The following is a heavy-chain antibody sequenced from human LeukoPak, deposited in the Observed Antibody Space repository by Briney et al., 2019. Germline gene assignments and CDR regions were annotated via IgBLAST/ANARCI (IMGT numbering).Heavy chain of an antibody. CDR3: SRLRGYSYGYGDC. J-gene: IGHJ4*02. Sequence: GGSLRLSCAASGFTFSSYGMHWVRQAPGKGLEWVSYISSSGSTTDYADSVKGRFTISRDNAKNSLYLQMNSLRAEDTAVYYCSRLRGYSYGYGDCWGQGTLVTVSS. D-gene: IGHD5-18*01. CDR1: GFTFSSYG. CDR2: ISSSGSTT. V-gene: IGHV3-48*04.